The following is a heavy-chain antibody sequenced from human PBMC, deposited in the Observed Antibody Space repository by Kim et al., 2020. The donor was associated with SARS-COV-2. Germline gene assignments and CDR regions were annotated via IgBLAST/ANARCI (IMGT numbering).Heavy chain of an antibody. J-gene: IGHJ4*02. CDR2: IRNRANSYTT. CDR1: GFAFSDHY. D-gene: IGHD6-13*01. Sequence: GGSLRLSCAASGFAFSDHYMEWVRQAPGKGLEWVGRIRNRANSYTTEYAASVKGRFTVSRDDSKNSLYLQMNSLKTEDTAVYYCARAFSSSWSGTYFDCWGQGTLVTVSS. V-gene: IGHV3-72*01. CDR3: ARAFSSSWSGTYFDC.